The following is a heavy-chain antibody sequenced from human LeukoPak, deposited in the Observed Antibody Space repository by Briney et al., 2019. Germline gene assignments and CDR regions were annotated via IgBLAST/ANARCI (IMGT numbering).Heavy chain of an antibody. Sequence: PGGSLRLSCAASGFTFRTYTMNWVRQAPGKGLEWVSSISGSSSYIYYADSVKGRFTIPRDNAKNTLYLQMNSLRAEDTAVYYCAKASFAFSGYTRTGVDYWGQGTLVTVSS. V-gene: IGHV3-21*01. CDR3: AKASFAFSGYTRTGVDY. CDR2: ISGSSSYI. D-gene: IGHD3-22*01. CDR1: GFTFRTYT. J-gene: IGHJ4*02.